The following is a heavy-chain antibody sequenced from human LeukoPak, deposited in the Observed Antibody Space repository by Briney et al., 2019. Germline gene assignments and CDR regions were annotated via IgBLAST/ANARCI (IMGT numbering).Heavy chain of an antibody. V-gene: IGHV4-39*07. CDR3: ARDGVNDAFDI. CDR1: GGSISSSGYY. D-gene: IGHD3-10*01. J-gene: IGHJ3*02. Sequence: SETLSLTCTVSGGSISSSGYYWGWIRQPPGKGLEWIANIYYSGDTYYNPSLKSRVTISVDTSKNQFSLKLSSVTAADTAVYYCARDGVNDAFDIWGQGTMVTVSS. CDR2: IYYSGDT.